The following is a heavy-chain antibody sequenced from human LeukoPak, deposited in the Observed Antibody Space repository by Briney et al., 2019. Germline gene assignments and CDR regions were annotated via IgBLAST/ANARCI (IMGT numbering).Heavy chain of an antibody. CDR3: ARIDGPTVYTYYMDL. CDR1: GFTFSSYA. V-gene: IGHV3-64*01. Sequence: GGSLRLSCAASGFTFSSYAMHWVRQAPGKGLEYVSAISSNGGSTYYANSVKGRFTVSRDDAKNSLYLQMNTLRAEDTAVYYCARIDGPTVYTYYMDLWGKGTTVTVAS. J-gene: IGHJ6*03. CDR2: ISSNGGST. D-gene: IGHD3-16*01.